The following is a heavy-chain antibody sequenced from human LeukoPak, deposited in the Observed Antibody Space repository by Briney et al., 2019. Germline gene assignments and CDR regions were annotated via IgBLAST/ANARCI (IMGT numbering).Heavy chain of an antibody. V-gene: IGHV3-33*06. J-gene: IGHJ4*02. D-gene: IGHD1-26*01. Sequence: PGGSLRPSCAASGFTFNRHGMHWVRQAPGKGLEWVAVIWDDGSYKYYADSVKGRFTISRDNSKNTLYLQITSLRAEDTAVYYCAKPTSGSGSFLIDYWGQGTLVTVSS. CDR3: AKPTSGSGSFLIDY. CDR1: GFTFNRHG. CDR2: IWDDGSYK.